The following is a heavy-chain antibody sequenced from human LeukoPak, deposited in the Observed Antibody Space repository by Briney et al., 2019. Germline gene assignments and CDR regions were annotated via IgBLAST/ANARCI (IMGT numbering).Heavy chain of an antibody. J-gene: IGHJ4*02. V-gene: IGHV3-21*01. CDR2: ISSTSTYI. Sequence: GGSLRLSCVASGLSFSTSSMDWVRQAPGKGLEWVASISSTSTYIYYAGSVEGRFTISRDNARNSLHLQMNSLRSEDTAVYYCARDKYANSWSGSNFDYWGQGTLVLVSS. D-gene: IGHD2-2*01. CDR3: ARDKYANSWSGSNFDY. CDR1: GLSFSTSS.